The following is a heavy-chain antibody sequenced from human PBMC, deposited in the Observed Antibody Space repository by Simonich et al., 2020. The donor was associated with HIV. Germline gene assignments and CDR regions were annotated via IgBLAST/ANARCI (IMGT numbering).Heavy chain of an antibody. J-gene: IGHJ4*02. CDR1: W. D-gene: IGHD6-13*01. V-gene: IGHV4-4*02. CDR2: IYHSGST. CDR3: ARLTSSWAFDY. Sequence: WWSWVRQPPGKGLEWIGEIYHSGSTNYNPSLKSRVTISVDKSKNQFSLKLSSVTAADTAVYYCARLTSSWAFDYWGQGTLVTVSS.